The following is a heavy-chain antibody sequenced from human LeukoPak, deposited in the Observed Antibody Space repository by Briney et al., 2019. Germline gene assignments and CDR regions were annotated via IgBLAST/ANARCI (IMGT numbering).Heavy chain of an antibody. Sequence: GGSLRLSCTASGFTFGDYAMSWFRQTPEKGLEFVANIDQGGSVRNYMDSLKGRFTISRDNAKNSLYLQMNSLRAEDTAVYYCARDRGGYERTFDYWGQGTLVTVSS. CDR3: ARDRGGYERTFDY. CDR2: IDQGGSVR. CDR1: GFTFGDYA. D-gene: IGHD5-12*01. J-gene: IGHJ4*02. V-gene: IGHV3-7*01.